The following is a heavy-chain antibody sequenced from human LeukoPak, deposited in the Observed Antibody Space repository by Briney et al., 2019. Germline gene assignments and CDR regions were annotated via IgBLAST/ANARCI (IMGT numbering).Heavy chain of an antibody. CDR2: SIGSGSTI. CDR3: GTDFGLSGTKRSFDI. D-gene: IGHD1-7*01. Sequence: GGSLRLSCAASGFTFSDYYMGWIRQAPGKGLEWVSYSIGSGSTIYYAALEKRRFTISRDNAKISLYLQMNRLRAEDTSVYYGGTDFGLSGTKRSFDIWGQGTMVTVSS. J-gene: IGHJ3*02. CDR1: GFTFSDYY. V-gene: IGHV3-11*04.